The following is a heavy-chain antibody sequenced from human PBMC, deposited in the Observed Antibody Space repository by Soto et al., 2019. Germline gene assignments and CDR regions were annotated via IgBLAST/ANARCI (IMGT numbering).Heavy chain of an antibody. Sequence: ASVKVSCKASGYTFTSYGISWVRQAPGQGLEWMGWISAYNGNTNYAQKLQGRVTMTTDTSTSTAYMELRSLRSDDTAVYYCARVLNALNWNYLWDYWGQGTLVTVSS. J-gene: IGHJ4*02. CDR1: GYTFTSYG. V-gene: IGHV1-18*01. D-gene: IGHD1-7*01. CDR3: ARVLNALNWNYLWDY. CDR2: ISAYNGNT.